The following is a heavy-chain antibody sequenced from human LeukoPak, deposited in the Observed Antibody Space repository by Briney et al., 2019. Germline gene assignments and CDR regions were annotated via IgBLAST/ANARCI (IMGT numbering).Heavy chain of an antibody. Sequence: GGSLRLSCAASGFTVSSSYMSWVRQAPGKGLEWVSVIYSGGSGSTYYADSVKGRFTISRDNSKNTLNLQMSSLRAEDTAVYYCAHRKATSWAHDYWGQGTLVTVSS. V-gene: IGHV3-53*01. CDR2: IYSGGSGST. CDR3: AHRKATSWAHDY. D-gene: IGHD2-2*01. J-gene: IGHJ4*02. CDR1: GFTVSSSY.